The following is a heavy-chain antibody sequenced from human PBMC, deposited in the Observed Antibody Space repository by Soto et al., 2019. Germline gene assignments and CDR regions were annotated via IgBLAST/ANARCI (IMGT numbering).Heavy chain of an antibody. CDR2: MYYSGTS. CDR1: GGSISDDTYY. J-gene: IGHJ5*02. Sequence: QLQLQESGPGLVKPSETLSLTCTVSGGSISDDTYYWGWIRQPPGKGLEWIGSMYYSGTSSYNPSPQSRVSTSVATSTRQLCLRLTPVTAADTAVYYGATLHCHSPTWVPLAPWGQGTLVTVSS. V-gene: IGHV4-39*01. CDR3: ATLHCHSPTWVPLAP. D-gene: IGHD1-26*01.